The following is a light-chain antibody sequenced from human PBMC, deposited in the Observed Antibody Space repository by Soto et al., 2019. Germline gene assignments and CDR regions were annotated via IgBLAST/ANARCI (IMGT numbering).Light chain of an antibody. CDR2: EVS. V-gene: IGLV2-14*01. CDR3: SSYTSSSTFVV. J-gene: IGLJ2*01. Sequence: QSALTQPASVSGSPGQSITISCTGTSSDVGGYNYVSWYQQHPGKAPKLMIYEVSNRSSGVSNRFSGSKSGNTASLTISGLQAEDEADYYCSSYTSSSTFVVFGGGTKVTVL. CDR1: SSDVGGYNY.